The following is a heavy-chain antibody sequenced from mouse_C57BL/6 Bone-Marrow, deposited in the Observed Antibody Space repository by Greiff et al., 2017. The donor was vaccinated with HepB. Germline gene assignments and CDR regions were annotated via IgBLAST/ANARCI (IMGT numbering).Heavy chain of an antibody. CDR3: TGGWLHA. Sequence: VQLQQSGAELVRPGASVKLSCTASGFNIKDDYMHWVKQRPEQGLEWIGWIDPENGDTEYASKFQGKATITADTSSNTAYLQLSSLTSEGTAVYDCTGGWLHAWGQGTLVTVSA. CDR1: GFNIKDDY. D-gene: IGHD2-3*01. J-gene: IGHJ3*02. CDR2: IDPENGDT. V-gene: IGHV14-4*01.